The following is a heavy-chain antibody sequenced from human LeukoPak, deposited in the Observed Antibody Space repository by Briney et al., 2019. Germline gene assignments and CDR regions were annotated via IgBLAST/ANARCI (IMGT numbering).Heavy chain of an antibody. V-gene: IGHV6-1*01. CDR1: GDSVSSNSAA. D-gene: IGHD5-18*01. CDR2: TYYRSKWYN. J-gene: IGHJ4*02. CDR3: ARDRPPGYSYGPERVTYYFDY. Sequence: SQTLSLTCAISGDSVSSNSAAWNWIRQSPSRGLEWLGRTYYRSKWYNDYAVSVKSRITINPDTSKNQFSLQLNSVTPEDTAVYYCARDRPPGYSYGPERVTYYFDYWGQGTLVTVSS.